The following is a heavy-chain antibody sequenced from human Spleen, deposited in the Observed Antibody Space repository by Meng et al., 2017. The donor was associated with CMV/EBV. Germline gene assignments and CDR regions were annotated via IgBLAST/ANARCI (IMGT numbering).Heavy chain of an antibody. D-gene: IGHD3-16*01. J-gene: IGHJ4*02. CDR2: ISSSGSDI. Sequence: SCAASGFTFSTYEMHWVRQAPGEGLEWVSYISSSGSDIYYADSVKGRLTISRDNAKNSLYLQMNSLRVEDTAVYYCARMRGYYFDYWGQGTLVTVSS. CDR3: ARMRGYYFDY. CDR1: GFTFSTYE. V-gene: IGHV3-48*03.